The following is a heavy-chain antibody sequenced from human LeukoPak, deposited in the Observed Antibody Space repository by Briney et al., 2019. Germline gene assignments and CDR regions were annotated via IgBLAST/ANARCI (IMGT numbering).Heavy chain of an antibody. J-gene: IGHJ5*02. CDR1: GYTFTGYY. D-gene: IGHD4-11*01. Sequence: EASVKVSCKASGYTFTGYYMHWVRQAPGQGLERMGWMNPNSGNTGYAQKFQGRVTITRNTSISTAYMELSSLRSEDTAVYYCARGLLSFMRSDYSNYWDNWFDPWGQGTLVTVSS. V-gene: IGHV1-8*03. CDR2: MNPNSGNT. CDR3: ARGLLSFMRSDYSNYWDNWFDP.